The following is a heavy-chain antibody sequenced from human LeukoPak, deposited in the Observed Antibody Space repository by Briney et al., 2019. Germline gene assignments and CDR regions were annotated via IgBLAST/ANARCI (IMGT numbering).Heavy chain of an antibody. J-gene: IGHJ4*02. V-gene: IGHV4-30-4*07. Sequence: PSETLSLTCAVSGGSISSGGYSWSWIRQPPGKGLEWIGYIYYSGSTYYNPSLKSRVTISVDTSKNQFSLKLSSVTAADTAVYYCARIVVADFDYWGQGTLVTVSS. CDR2: IYYSGST. CDR1: GGSISSGGYS. D-gene: IGHD3-22*01. CDR3: ARIVVADFDY.